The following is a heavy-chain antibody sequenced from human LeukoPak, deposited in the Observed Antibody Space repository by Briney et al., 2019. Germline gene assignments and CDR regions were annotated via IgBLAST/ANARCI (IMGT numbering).Heavy chain of an antibody. CDR2: ISYDGSNK. CDR3: ARALKKLGLSSGLWPPQDY. D-gene: IGHD6-19*01. CDR1: GFTFSSYA. Sequence: TGGSLRLSCAASGFTFSSYAMHWVRQAPGKGLEWVAVISYDGSNKYYADSVKGRFTISRDNSKNTLYLQMNSLRAEDTAVYYCARALKKLGLSSGLWPPQDYWGQGTLVTVSS. J-gene: IGHJ4*02. V-gene: IGHV3-30-3*01.